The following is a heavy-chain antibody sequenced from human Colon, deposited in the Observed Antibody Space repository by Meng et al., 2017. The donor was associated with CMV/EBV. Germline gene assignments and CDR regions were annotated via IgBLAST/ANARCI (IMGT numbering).Heavy chain of an antibody. CDR1: VLPLSAVTRS. J-gene: IGHJ4*02. Sequence: TSTEYGPQLGKTTHTLTLTHCISVLPLSAVTRSVCLISHPPGKALDWLARIHGDDTNEDNPSQTKRRTVTRDTSKNQLFLTLTNLNPVDTGTYYCVQRHSSSTGEVHWGQGTLVTVSS. CDR3: VQRHSSSTGEVH. CDR2: IHGDDTN. D-gene: IGHD6-6*01. V-gene: IGHV2-5*02.